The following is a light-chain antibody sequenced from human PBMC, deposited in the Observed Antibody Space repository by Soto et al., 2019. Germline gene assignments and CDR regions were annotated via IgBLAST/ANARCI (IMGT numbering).Light chain of an antibody. CDR2: DAS. CDR1: QDINTY. V-gene: IGKV3D-11*01. Sequence: EIVLTQSPATLSLSPGERATLSCRASQDINTYLAWYQQKPGQAPRLLIYDASNRAKGIPARFSGSGPGTDFTLTISSLQSEDFAVYYCHQYNHWLTWTFGQGTKVEIK. J-gene: IGKJ1*01. CDR3: HQYNHWLTWT.